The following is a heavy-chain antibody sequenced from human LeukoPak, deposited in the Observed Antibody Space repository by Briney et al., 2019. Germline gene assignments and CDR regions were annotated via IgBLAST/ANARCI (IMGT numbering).Heavy chain of an antibody. Sequence: ASVKVSCKASGYTFTSYGISWVRQAPGQGLEWMGWINPNSGGTNYAQKFQGRVTMTRDTSISTAYMELSRLRSDDTAVYYCARDRILYDSSDFDYWGQGTLVTVSS. V-gene: IGHV1-2*02. D-gene: IGHD3-22*01. CDR3: ARDRILYDSSDFDY. J-gene: IGHJ4*02. CDR1: GYTFTSYG. CDR2: INPNSGGT.